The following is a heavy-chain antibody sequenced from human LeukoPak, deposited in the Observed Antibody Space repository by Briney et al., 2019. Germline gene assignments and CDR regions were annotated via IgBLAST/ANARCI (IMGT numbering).Heavy chain of an antibody. J-gene: IGHJ4*02. CDR3: AKGQATSVVVPAANDY. Sequence: GGSLRLSCAASGFTFSIYAISWVRQAPGKGLEWVSAISGSGGSTYYADSVKGRFTISRDNSKNTLYLQMNSLRAEDTAVYYCAKGQATSVVVPAANDYWGQGTLVTVSS. CDR1: GFTFSIYA. D-gene: IGHD2-2*01. CDR2: ISGSGGST. V-gene: IGHV3-23*01.